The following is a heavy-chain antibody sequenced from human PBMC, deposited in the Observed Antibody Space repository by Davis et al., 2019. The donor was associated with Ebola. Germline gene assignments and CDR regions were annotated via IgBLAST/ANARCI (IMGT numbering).Heavy chain of an antibody. CDR3: SRGEY. J-gene: IGHJ4*02. CDR1: GFTFSDYH. V-gene: IGHV3-11*04. D-gene: IGHD2/OR15-2a*01. CDR2: IGPSGNSF. Sequence: GESLKISCAASGFTFSDYHMSWIRQAPGKGLEWIAYIGPSGNSFYCADSVKGRFTISRDNAKNSLSLQMNSLRVEDTAVYYCSRGEYWGQGTLVTVSS.